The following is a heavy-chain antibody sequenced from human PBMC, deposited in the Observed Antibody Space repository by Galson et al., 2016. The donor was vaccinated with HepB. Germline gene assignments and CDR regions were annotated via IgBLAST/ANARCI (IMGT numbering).Heavy chain of an antibody. CDR2: ISGSGVST. V-gene: IGHV3-23*01. J-gene: IGHJ4*02. CDR3: ATPSEQLLDY. D-gene: IGHD6-13*01. Sequence: SLRLSCAASGFTFITYAMSWVRQAPGKGLEWVSRISGSGVSTYYADSVKGRFTISRDNSKNTLYLQMNSLRAEDSAVYYCATPSEQLLDYWGQGTLVTVSS. CDR1: GFTFITYA.